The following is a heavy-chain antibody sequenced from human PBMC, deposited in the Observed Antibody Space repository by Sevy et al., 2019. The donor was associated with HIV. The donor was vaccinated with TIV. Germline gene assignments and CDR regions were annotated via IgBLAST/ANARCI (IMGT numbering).Heavy chain of an antibody. J-gene: IGHJ4*02. CDR2: ISGSGGST. CDR3: AKNSPCGGDCYLLDY. V-gene: IGHV3-23*01. D-gene: IGHD2-21*01. CDR1: GFTFSSYA. Sequence: GESLKISCAASGFTFSSYAMSWVRQAPGKGLEWVSAISGSGGSTYYADSVKGRFTISRDNSKNTLYLQMNSLRAEDTAVYYCAKNSPCGGDCYLLDYWGQGTLVTVSS.